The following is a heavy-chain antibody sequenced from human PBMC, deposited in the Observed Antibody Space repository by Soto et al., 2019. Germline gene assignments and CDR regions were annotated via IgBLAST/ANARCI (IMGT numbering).Heavy chain of an antibody. CDR2: INPKSGGT. CDR1: GYTFTVYY. J-gene: IGHJ4*02. CDR3: ARDLEKGGGSAVFDY. Sequence: QVQLVQSGAEVKKPGASVNVSCKASGYTFTVYYMHCVRQAPGQGLECMGWINPKSGGTMYPQKFQGSVTMTWDTSIITAYLALTRLRSDETAVYYCARDLEKGGGSAVFDYWGQGTLVTVSS. V-gene: IGHV1-2*02. D-gene: IGHD1-26*01.